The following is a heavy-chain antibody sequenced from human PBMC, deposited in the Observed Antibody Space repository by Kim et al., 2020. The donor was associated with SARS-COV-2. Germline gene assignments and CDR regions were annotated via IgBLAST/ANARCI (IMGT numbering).Heavy chain of an antibody. Sequence: SETLSLTCTVSGGSISSGGYYWSWIRQHPGKGLEWIGYIYYSGSTYYNPSLKSRVTISVDTSKNQFSLKLSSVTAADTAVYYCARVNDRRNYDSSGCQSCYFDYWGQGTLVTVSS. CDR3: ARVNDRRNYDSSGCQSCYFDY. D-gene: IGHD3-22*01. CDR2: IYYSGST. CDR1: GGSISSGGYY. J-gene: IGHJ4*02. V-gene: IGHV4-31*03.